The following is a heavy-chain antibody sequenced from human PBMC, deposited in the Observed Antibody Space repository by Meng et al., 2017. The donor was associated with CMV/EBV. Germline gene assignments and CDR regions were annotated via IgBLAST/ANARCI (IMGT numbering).Heavy chain of an antibody. Sequence: QVQLVQSGSGVKRPGSSVKVSFRASGGTFSSYAISWVRQAPGPGLEWMGGIIPIFGTANYAQKFQGRVTITADESTSTAYMELSSLRSEDTAAYYCARRGSYYGSGSYYNWFDPWGQGTLVTASS. CDR1: GGTFSSYA. D-gene: IGHD3-10*01. CDR3: ARRGSYYGSGSYYNWFDP. V-gene: IGHV1-69*12. CDR2: IIPIFGTA. J-gene: IGHJ5*02.